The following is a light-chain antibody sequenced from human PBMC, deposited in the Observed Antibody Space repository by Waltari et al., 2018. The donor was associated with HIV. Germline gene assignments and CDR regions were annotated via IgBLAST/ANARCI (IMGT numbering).Light chain of an antibody. Sequence: QSALTQPPSVSGSPGQSIPTPCPGSNSTVGGYNYLSWYQQHPGKAPKLLLFEVTHRPSGISSRFSGSKSGNTATMTISGLQAEDEADYYCSSHTTTSTSLFGGGTKVTVL. V-gene: IGLV2-14*01. J-gene: IGLJ2*01. CDR2: EVT. CDR3: SSHTTTSTSL. CDR1: NSTVGGYNY.